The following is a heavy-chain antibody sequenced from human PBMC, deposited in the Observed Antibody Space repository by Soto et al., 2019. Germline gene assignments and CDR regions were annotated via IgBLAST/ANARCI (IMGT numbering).Heavy chain of an antibody. CDR1: GFTFSDYE. Sequence: GGSLRLSCAASGFTFSDYEMNWIRQAPGKGLEWVSYISLSGTTIHYADSVKGRFTISRDNAKNSVYLQMNSLRVEDTAIYYCAREGGFDWFYPWGQGTLVTVSS. J-gene: IGHJ5*02. CDR2: ISLSGTTI. CDR3: AREGGFDWFYP. V-gene: IGHV3-48*03.